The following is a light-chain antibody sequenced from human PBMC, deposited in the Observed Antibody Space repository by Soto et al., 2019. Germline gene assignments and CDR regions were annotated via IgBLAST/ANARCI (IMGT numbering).Light chain of an antibody. CDR2: DVS. CDR1: SSDVGGYKY. Sequence: QCALTQPRSVSGSPGQSVTISCTGTSSDVGGYKYVSWYQQHPGKVPNLIIYDVSERPSGVPDRFSGSKSGNTASLSISGLQAEDEADYYCCSYAGSYTVLFGGGTKVTVL. V-gene: IGLV2-11*01. J-gene: IGLJ2*01. CDR3: CSYAGSYTVL.